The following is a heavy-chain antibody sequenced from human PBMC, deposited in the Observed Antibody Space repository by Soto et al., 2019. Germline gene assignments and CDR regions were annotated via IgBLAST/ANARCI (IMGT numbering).Heavy chain of an antibody. CDR3: ARDDFLTGPYYFDY. J-gene: IGHJ4*02. CDR2: INAGNGNT. CDR1: GYTFTSYA. V-gene: IGHV1-3*01. D-gene: IGHD3-9*01. Sequence: ASVKVSCKASGYTFTSYAMHWVRQAPGQRLEWMGWINAGNGNTKYSQKFQGRVTITRDTSASTAYMELSSRRSEDTAGYYCARDDFLTGPYYFDYWGKGTLVTVSS.